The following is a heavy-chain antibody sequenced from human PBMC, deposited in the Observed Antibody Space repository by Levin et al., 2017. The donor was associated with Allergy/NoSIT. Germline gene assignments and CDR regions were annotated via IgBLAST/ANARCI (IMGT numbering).Heavy chain of an antibody. Sequence: GESLKISCPASGYTFNGYYIHWVRQAPGQGLEWMGWINPKNGDTKCAQKFQGRVTMTWDTSITTGYMELRSLTSDDTAVYYFARAYPSGWHINWGQGTLVTVSS. CDR3: ARAYPSGWHIN. CDR1: GYTFNGYY. D-gene: IGHD6-19*01. J-gene: IGHJ4*02. CDR2: INPKNGDT. V-gene: IGHV1-2*02.